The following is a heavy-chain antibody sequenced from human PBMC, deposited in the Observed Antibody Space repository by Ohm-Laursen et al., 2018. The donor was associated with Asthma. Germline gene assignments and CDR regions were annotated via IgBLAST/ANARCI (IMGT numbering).Heavy chain of an antibody. Sequence: SLRLSCAASGFTFGSYAMTWVRQAPGKGLEWVSGISSSGGSTHYADKVKGRFTISRDNSKNTLYLQMNSLRAEDTAVYYCAKVVVMDVWGQGTTVTVSS. CDR1: GFTFGSYA. CDR2: ISSSGGST. D-gene: IGHD3-16*02. CDR3: AKVVVMDV. V-gene: IGHV3-23*01. J-gene: IGHJ6*02.